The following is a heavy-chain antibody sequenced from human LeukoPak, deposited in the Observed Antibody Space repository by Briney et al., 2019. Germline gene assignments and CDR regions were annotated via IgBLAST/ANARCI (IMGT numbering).Heavy chain of an antibody. CDR3: TNCLRCANYYHGMDV. J-gene: IGHJ6*02. D-gene: IGHD4-17*01. CDR2: IRSRSDDGTS. CDR1: GFSFSNAW. V-gene: IGHV3-15*07. Sequence: GGSLRLSCAASGFSFSNAWMNWVRQAPGKGLEWVGRIRSRSDDGTSVYAAPVKGRFTISRDDSKNTLYLQMNSLKTEVTAVYYCTNCLRCANYYHGMDVWGHGTPVTVSS.